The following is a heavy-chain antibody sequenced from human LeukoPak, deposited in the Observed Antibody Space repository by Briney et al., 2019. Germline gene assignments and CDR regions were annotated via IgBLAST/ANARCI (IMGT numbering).Heavy chain of an antibody. Sequence: PSETLSLTCTVSGGPISSYYWSWLPQPPGKGLEGIGYIYYSGSTNYNPSLKSRVTISVDTSKNQFSLKLSSVTAADTAVYYCARQVSYYDNTWFDPWGQGTLVTVSS. CDR1: GGPISSYY. D-gene: IGHD3-22*01. CDR2: IYYSGST. CDR3: ARQVSYYDNTWFDP. J-gene: IGHJ5*02. V-gene: IGHV4-59*08.